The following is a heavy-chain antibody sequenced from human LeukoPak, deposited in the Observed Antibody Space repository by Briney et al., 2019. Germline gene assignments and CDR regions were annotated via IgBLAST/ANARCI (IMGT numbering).Heavy chain of an antibody. Sequence: SETLSLTCTVSGGSISSSSYYWSWIRQPPGKGLEWIGYIYYSGSTNYNPSLKSRVTISVDTSKNQFSLKLSSVTAADTAVYYCARQKDVVEYFDYWGQGTLVTVSS. V-gene: IGHV4-61*01. J-gene: IGHJ4*02. D-gene: IGHD3-3*01. CDR2: IYYSGST. CDR3: ARQKDVVEYFDY. CDR1: GGSISSSSYY.